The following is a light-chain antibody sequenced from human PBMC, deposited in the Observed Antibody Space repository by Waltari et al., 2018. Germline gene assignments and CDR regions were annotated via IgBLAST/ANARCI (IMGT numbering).Light chain of an antibody. J-gene: IGLJ2*01. V-gene: IGLV5-37*01. CDR3: MFWPSNVWV. CDR2: YKSDSEK. CDR1: RAINVGDFN. Sequence: QPVLTQPPSSSAPPGESARPTCTLPRAINVGDFNIYWYKQKPGSPPRFLLYYKSDSEKAQGSGVPSRFSGSKDASANAGILLISGLQSEDEADYYCMFWPSNVWVFGGGTKLTVL.